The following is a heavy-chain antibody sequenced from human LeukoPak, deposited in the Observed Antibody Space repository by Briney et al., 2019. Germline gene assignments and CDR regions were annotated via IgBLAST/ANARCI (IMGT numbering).Heavy chain of an antibody. D-gene: IGHD6-19*01. CDR1: RFTFSSYA. CDR3: ARTVAEADAFDI. V-gene: IGHV3-23*01. CDR2: ISGSGGST. J-gene: IGHJ3*02. Sequence: GGSLRLSCAASRFTFSSYAMSWVRQAPGKGLEWVSAISGSGGSTYYADSVKGRFTISRDNAKNSLYLQMNSLRAEDTAVYYCARTVAEADAFDIWGQGTMVTVSS.